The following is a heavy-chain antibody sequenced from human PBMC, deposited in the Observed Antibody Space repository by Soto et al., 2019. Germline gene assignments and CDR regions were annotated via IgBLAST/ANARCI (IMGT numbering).Heavy chain of an antibody. CDR1: GGSISSGGYY. CDR3: ARDLDCSGGSCYSSYGMDV. J-gene: IGHJ6*02. V-gene: IGHV4-31*02. CDR2: IYYSGST. D-gene: IGHD2-15*01. Sequence: SGGSISSGGYYWSWIRQHPGKGLEWIGCIYYSGSTYYNPSLKSRVTISVDTSKNQFSLKLSSVTAADTAVYYCARDLDCSGGSCYSSYGMDVWGQGTTVTVSS.